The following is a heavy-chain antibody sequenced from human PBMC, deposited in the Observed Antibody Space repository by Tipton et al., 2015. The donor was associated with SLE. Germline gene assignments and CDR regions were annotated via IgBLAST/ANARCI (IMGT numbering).Heavy chain of an antibody. D-gene: IGHD3-10*01. Sequence: TLSLTCTVSGGSIISYYWSWIRQPPGKGLEWIGYIYYSGSTNYNPSLKSRVTISVDTSKNQFSLKLSSVTAADTAVYYCARNYYGSGSYGTLFFDYWGQGTLVTVSS. J-gene: IGHJ4*02. CDR1: GGSIISYY. CDR3: ARNYYGSGSYGTLFFDY. CDR2: IYYSGST. V-gene: IGHV4-59*01.